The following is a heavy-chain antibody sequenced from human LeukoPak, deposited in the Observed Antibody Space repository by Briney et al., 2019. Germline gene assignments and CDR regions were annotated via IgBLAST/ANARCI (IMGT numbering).Heavy chain of an antibody. D-gene: IGHD1-7*01. CDR2: INPSGGST. J-gene: IGHJ6*02. V-gene: IGHV1-46*01. CDR3: ARVELNYGMDV. Sequence: GASVKVSCKASGYTFTSYFMHWVRQAPGQGLEWMGIINPSGGSTSYAQKFQGRVTMTRATSTSTVYMEPSSLRSEDTAVYYCARVELNYGMDVWGQGTTVTVSS. CDR1: GYTFTSYF.